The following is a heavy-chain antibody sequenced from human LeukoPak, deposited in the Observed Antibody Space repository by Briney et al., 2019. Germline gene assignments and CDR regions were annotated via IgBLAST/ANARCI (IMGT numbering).Heavy chain of an antibody. CDR2: VFEVTAS. CDR1: GGSIRATSFY. Sequence: PSETLSLTCTVSGGSIRATSFYWAWIRQSPEKGLEWIGSVFEVTASYYSPSLRSRVSISIDTSKNHLSLELTSVTAADSAVYYCARQYSSNWFPSHEDAFDVWGQGTMVTVSS. J-gene: IGHJ3*01. CDR3: ARQYSSNWFPSHEDAFDV. V-gene: IGHV4-39*07. D-gene: IGHD5-18*01.